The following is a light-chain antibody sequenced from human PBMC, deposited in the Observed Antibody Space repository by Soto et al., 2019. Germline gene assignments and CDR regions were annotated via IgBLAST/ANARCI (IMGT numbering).Light chain of an antibody. J-gene: IGLJ3*02. Sequence: QSVVTQPPSASGTPGQRVTISCSGSSSNIGSHYVYWYQQLPGTAPKLLIYRNNQRPSGVPDRFSGSKSGTSASLAISGLRSEDEADYYCAAWDDSPSGRVFGGGTKLTVL. CDR1: SSNIGSHY. V-gene: IGLV1-47*01. CDR3: AAWDDSPSGRV. CDR2: RNN.